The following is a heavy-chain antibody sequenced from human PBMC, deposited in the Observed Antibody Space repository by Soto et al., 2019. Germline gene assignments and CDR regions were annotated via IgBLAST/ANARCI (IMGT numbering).Heavy chain of an antibody. V-gene: IGHV1-69*06. J-gene: IGHJ4*02. Sequence: QVQLGQSGAEVKKPGSSVKVSCKTSGVTFSNYACSWVRQARGQGLEWMGGIIATFGTADYPQTFQERVTITADISTSTIYMELRRLRSEATAVYYCVGAGDVAALYRKYYFDYWGQGTLVTVSS. CDR1: GVTFSNYA. CDR2: IIATFGTA. D-gene: IGHD6-6*01. CDR3: VGAGDVAALYRKYYFDY.